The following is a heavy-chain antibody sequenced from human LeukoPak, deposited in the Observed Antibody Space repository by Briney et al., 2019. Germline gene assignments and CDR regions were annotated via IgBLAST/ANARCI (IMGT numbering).Heavy chain of an antibody. CDR3: AAAAGRGGFLNY. Sequence: GGSLRFSCAASGFTFSDYYMSWIRRAPGKGLEWVSYISSSGSTIYYADSVKGRFTISRDNAKNSLYLQMNSLRAEDTAVYYCAAAAGRGGFLNYWGQGTLVTVSS. CDR1: GFTFSDYY. V-gene: IGHV3-11*04. D-gene: IGHD6-13*01. J-gene: IGHJ4*02. CDR2: ISSSGSTI.